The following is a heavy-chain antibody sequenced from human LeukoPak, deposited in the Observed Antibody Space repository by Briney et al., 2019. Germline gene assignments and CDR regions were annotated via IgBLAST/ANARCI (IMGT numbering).Heavy chain of an antibody. J-gene: IGHJ4*02. V-gene: IGHV1-24*01. D-gene: IGHD6-13*01. CDR2: FDPEDGET. CDR3: ARDTAAAGTGEEVEFDY. Sequence: ASVKVSCKVSGYTLTELSMHWVRQAPGKGLEWMGGFDPEDGETIYAQKFQGRVTMTEDTSTDTAYMELSSLKSEDTAVYYCARDTAAAGTGEEVEFDYWGQGTLVTVSS. CDR1: GYTLTELS.